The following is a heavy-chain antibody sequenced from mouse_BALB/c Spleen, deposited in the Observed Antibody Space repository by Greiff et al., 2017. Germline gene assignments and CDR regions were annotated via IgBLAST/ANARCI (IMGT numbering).Heavy chain of an antibody. CDR2: IYPGSGST. J-gene: IGHJ1*01. CDR1: GYTFTSYW. Sequence: LQQPGSELVRPGASVKLSCKASGYTFTSYWIHWVKQRHGQGLEWIGNIYPGSGSTNYDEKFKSKGTLTVDTSSSTAYMHLSSLTSEDSAVYYCTRGNYGGYFDVWGAGTTVTVSS. V-gene: IGHV1S22*01. D-gene: IGHD2-1*01. CDR3: TRGNYGGYFDV.